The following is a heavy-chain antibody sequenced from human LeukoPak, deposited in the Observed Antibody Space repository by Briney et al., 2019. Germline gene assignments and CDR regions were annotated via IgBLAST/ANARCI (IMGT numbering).Heavy chain of an antibody. Sequence: GGSLRLSCAAAGFTFSSYGMHWVRHAPDKGRGWVAVISYDGSQKYYTDSVKGRFTIALDNSKHTLYQQMISLRAEDAAVYYCAHASAGSIISGFDYWGPGTLVAASS. CDR3: AHASAGSIISGFDY. V-gene: IGHV3-30*03. CDR2: ISYDGSQK. J-gene: IGHJ4*02. CDR1: GFTFSSYG. D-gene: IGHD6-6*01.